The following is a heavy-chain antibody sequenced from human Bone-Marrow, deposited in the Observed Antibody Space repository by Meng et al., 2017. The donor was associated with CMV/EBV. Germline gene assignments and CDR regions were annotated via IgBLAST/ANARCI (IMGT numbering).Heavy chain of an antibody. V-gene: IGHV4-61*01. CDR3: ARDSGSLEGDATNFDY. CDR1: GGSVSSGSYY. J-gene: IGHJ4*02. D-gene: IGHD1-26*01. CDR2: IYYSGST. Sequence: SETLSLTCTVSGGSVSSGSYYWSWIRQPPGKGLEWIGYIYYSGSTNYNPSLKSRVTISVDTSKNQFSLKLSSVTAADTAVYYCARDSGSLEGDATNFDYWGQGRLVTVSS.